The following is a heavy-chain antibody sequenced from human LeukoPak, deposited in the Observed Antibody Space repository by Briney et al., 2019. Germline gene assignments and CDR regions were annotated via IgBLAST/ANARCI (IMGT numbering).Heavy chain of an antibody. V-gene: IGHV4-59*01. Sequence: PSETLSLTCIVSGGSLSSYYWSWIRQPPGKGLEWIGYIYYSGSTNYNPSLKSRVTISVETSKKQFSLKLSSVTAADTAVYYCAASSSGYYWAAFDIWGQGTMVTVSS. CDR1: GGSLSSYY. J-gene: IGHJ3*02. CDR2: IYYSGST. CDR3: AASSSGYYWAAFDI. D-gene: IGHD3-22*01.